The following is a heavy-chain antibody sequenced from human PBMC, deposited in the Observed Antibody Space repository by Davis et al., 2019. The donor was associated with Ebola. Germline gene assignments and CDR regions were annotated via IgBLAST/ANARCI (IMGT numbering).Heavy chain of an antibody. CDR3: ARELSDIVVVPDHSQLLSGGYYYYYMDV. CDR2: IYYRGNT. V-gene: IGHV4-31*03. J-gene: IGHJ6*03. Sequence: SETLSLTCTVSGGSISSGGHYWGWIRQHPGKGLEWIGYIYYRGNTYYNLSLRSRLTISVDTSKNQFSLKMSSVTAADTAVYYCARELSDIVVVPDHSQLLSGGYYYYYMDVWGKGTTVTVSS. CDR1: GGSISSGGHY. D-gene: IGHD2-2*01.